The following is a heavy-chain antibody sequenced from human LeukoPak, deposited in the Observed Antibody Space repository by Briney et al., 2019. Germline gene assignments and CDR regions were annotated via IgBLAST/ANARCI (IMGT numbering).Heavy chain of an antibody. D-gene: IGHD3-10*01. Sequence: GGSLRLSCAASGFTFSSYAMSWVRQAPGKGLEWVSAISGSGGSTYYADSVKGRFTISRDNSKNTLYLQMNSLRAEDTAVYYYAKDIKFPSYYFDYWGQGTLVTVSS. CDR3: AKDIKFPSYYFDY. CDR1: GFTFSSYA. V-gene: IGHV3-23*01. J-gene: IGHJ4*02. CDR2: ISGSGGST.